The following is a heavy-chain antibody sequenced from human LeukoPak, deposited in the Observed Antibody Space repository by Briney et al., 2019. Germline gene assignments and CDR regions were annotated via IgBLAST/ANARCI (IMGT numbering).Heavy chain of an antibody. CDR1: GGSISSGGYY. J-gene: IGHJ5*02. V-gene: IGHV4-31*03. CDR2: IYYSGST. D-gene: IGHD3-10*01. Sequence: NPSETLSFTCTVSGGSISSGGYYWSWIRQHPGKGLEWIGYIYYSGSTYYNPSLKSRVTISVDTSKNQFSLKLSSVTAADTAVYYCARAAIYYYGSGSYYNFNWFDPWGQGTLVTVSS. CDR3: ARAAIYYYGSGSYYNFNWFDP.